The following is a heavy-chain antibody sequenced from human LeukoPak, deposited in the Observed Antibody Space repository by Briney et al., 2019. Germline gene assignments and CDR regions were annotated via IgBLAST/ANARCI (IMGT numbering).Heavy chain of an antibody. V-gene: IGHV1-8*02. CDR2: MNPNTGNA. CDR3: ARVGYSNSYDY. CDR1: GYTFTNFD. D-gene: IGHD4-11*01. Sequence: ASVKVSCKASGYTFTNFDINWVRQSTGQGLEWMGWMNPNTGNAGYAQKFQDRVTITWDASISTAYMDLSSLRSEDTAVYYCARVGYSNSYDYWGQGTLVTVSS. J-gene: IGHJ4*02.